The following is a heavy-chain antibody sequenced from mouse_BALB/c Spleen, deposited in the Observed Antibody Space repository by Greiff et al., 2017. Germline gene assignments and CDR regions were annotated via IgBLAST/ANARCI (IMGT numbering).Heavy chain of an antibody. CDR3: ARDREGDFDY. V-gene: IGHV5-4*02. Sequence: GQLVESGGGLVKPGGALKLSCAASGFTFSDYYMYWVRQTPGKRLEWVATISDGGSYTYYPDSVKGRFTISRDNAKNNLYLQMSSLKSEDTAMYSCARDREGDFDYWGQGTTLTVSS. CDR1: GFTFSDYY. CDR2: ISDGGSYT. J-gene: IGHJ2*01. D-gene: IGHD3-1*01.